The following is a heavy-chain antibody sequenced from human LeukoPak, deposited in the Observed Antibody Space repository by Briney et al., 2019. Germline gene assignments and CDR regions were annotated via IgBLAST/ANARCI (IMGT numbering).Heavy chain of an antibody. D-gene: IGHD2-2*01. Sequence: WGPLRLSCAASGFTFSSYSMNWFRQAPAKGLAWVSSISSSSSYIYYADSVKGRFTISRDNAKNSLYLQMNSLRAEDTAVYYCARAHQQYQLLPGDSYWYFDLWGRGTLVTVSS. CDR1: GFTFSSYS. V-gene: IGHV3-21*01. CDR3: ARAHQQYQLLPGDSYWYFDL. CDR2: ISSSSSYI. J-gene: IGHJ2*01.